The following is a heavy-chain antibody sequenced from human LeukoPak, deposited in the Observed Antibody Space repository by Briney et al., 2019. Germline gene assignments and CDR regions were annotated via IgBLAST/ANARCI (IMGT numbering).Heavy chain of an antibody. Sequence: GGSLRLSCAASAFTFSSYAMSRVRQAPWKGLEWVSAISGSGGSTYYADSVKGRFTISRDNSKNTLYLQMNSLRAEDTAVYYCAKVPVFSLTISEVVTDDAFDIWGQGTIVTVSS. J-gene: IGHJ3*02. CDR2: ISGSGGST. D-gene: IGHD3-3*01. V-gene: IGHV3-23*01. CDR1: AFTFSSYA. CDR3: AKVPVFSLTISEVVTDDAFDI.